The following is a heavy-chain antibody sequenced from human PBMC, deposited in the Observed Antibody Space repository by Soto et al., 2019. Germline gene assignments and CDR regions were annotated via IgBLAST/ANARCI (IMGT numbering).Heavy chain of an antibody. CDR1: GFTFSSYW. J-gene: IGHJ3*02. D-gene: IGHD2-15*01. Sequence: GGSLRLYCAASGFTFSSYWMHWVRQAPGKGLGWVSRINSDVSSTSYADSVKRRFTISRDNAKNTLYLQMNRLRAEDTAVYYCARGALGYCSGGSCYAPHDAFDIWGQGTMVTVSS. CDR2: INSDVSST. V-gene: IGHV3-74*01. CDR3: ARGALGYCSGGSCYAPHDAFDI.